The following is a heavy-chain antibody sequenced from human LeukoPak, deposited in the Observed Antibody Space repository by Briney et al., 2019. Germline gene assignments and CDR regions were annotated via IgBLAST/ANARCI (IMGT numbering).Heavy chain of an antibody. D-gene: IGHD3-9*01. CDR2: INPSGGST. Sequence: ASVRVSCKASGYTFTRYYMHWVRQAPGQGLEWMGIINPSGGSTSYAQKFQGRVTMTRDTSTSTVYMELSSLRSEDTAVYYCARGALRYFDWSSRGLDYWGQGTLVTVSS. V-gene: IGHV1-46*01. CDR3: ARGALRYFDWSSRGLDY. CDR1: GYTFTRYY. J-gene: IGHJ4*02.